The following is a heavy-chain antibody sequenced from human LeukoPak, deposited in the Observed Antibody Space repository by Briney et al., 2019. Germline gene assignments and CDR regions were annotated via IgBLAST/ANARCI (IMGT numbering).Heavy chain of an antibody. CDR3: AKGTRSSFRGYFDY. V-gene: IGHV3-23*01. Sequence: GRSLRLSCTASGFSFGDHAMSWVRQAPGKGRDGRSTISASSDSTYYADSVKGRFTISRDNSRNTLYLQMNSLSAEDKALYYCAKGTRSSFRGYFDYWGQGILVTVSS. J-gene: IGHJ4*02. D-gene: IGHD6-6*01. CDR1: GFSFGDHA. CDR2: ISASSDST.